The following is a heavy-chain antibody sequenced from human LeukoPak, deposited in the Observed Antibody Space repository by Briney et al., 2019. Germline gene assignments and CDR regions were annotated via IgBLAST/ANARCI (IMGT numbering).Heavy chain of an antibody. CDR1: GGSMNQYY. J-gene: IGHJ4*02. CDR3: ARGGSQEPGTFDY. CDR2: ICSTGTT. V-gene: IGHV4-4*07. Sequence: SETLSLTCTVSGGSMNQYYWSWIRQPAGKGLEWIGRICSTGTTYYKPSLKSRVTMSVDTSHNQFFLKLNSVTAADTAVYYCARGGSQEPGTFDYWGRGTLVTVSS. D-gene: IGHD1-26*01.